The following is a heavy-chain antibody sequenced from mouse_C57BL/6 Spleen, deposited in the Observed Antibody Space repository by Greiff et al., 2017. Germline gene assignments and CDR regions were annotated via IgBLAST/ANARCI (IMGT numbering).Heavy chain of an antibody. Sequence: QVQLQQPGAELVKPGASVKMSCKASGYTFTSYWITWVKQRPGQGLEWIGDIYPGSGSPNYNEKFKNKATLTVDTSSSTAYMQLSSLTSEDSAVYYCARGGYCGSSANYYDMDYWGQGTSVTVSS. J-gene: IGHJ4*01. V-gene: IGHV1-55*01. D-gene: IGHD1-1*01. CDR2: IYPGSGSP. CDR1: GYTFTSYW. CDR3: ARGGYCGSSANYYDMDY.